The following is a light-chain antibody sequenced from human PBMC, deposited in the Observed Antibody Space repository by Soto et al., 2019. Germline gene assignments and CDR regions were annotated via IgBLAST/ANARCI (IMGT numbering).Light chain of an antibody. CDR1: QSISSW. CDR3: QHYNSYSEA. V-gene: IGKV1-5*03. J-gene: IGKJ1*01. Sequence: DIQMTQSPSTRSASGGGRVTITCRGSQSISSWLAWYQQKPGKAHKLLIYKASTLKSGVPSRFTGSGSGTEITLTISSLQPDDFATYYCQHYNSYSEAFGQGTKVDIK. CDR2: KAS.